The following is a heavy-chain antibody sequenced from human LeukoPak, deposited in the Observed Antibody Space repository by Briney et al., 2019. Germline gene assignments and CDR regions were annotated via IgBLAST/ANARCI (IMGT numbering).Heavy chain of an antibody. Sequence: ASVKVSCKASGYTFTGYYMHWVRQAPGQGLEWMGWINPNSGGTNYAQKLQGRVTMTTDTSTSTAYMELRSLRSDDTAMYYCARDTPDPPYQLLSRGVVDYWGQGTLVTVSS. J-gene: IGHJ4*02. CDR1: GYTFTGYY. V-gene: IGHV1-2*02. D-gene: IGHD2-2*01. CDR2: INPNSGGT. CDR3: ARDTPDPPYQLLSRGVVDY.